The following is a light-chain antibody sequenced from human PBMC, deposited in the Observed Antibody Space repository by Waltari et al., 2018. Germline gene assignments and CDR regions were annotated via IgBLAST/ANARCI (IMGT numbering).Light chain of an antibody. CDR2: LNSDGSH. CDR1: SGHSRYP. CDR3: QTWGTGTHVV. J-gene: IGLJ2*01. Sequence: QPELTQSPSASASLGASAKLTCLLSSGHSRYPIASHHPHPQKGPRYLMKLNSDGSHNKGDGIPDRFSGSSSGAERYLTISSLQSEDEADYYCQTWGTGTHVVFGGGTKLTVL. V-gene: IGLV4-69*01.